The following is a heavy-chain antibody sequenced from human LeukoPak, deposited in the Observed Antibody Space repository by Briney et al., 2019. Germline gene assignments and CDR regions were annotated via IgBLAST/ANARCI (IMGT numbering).Heavy chain of an antibody. V-gene: IGHV4-38-2*02. CDR2: IYYSGST. CDR3: ARETESIAAPWFDP. Sequence: KPSETLSLTCTVSGYSISSGYYWGWIRQPPGKGLEWIGSIYYSGSTYYNPSLKSRVTISVDTSKNQFSLKLSSVTAADTAVYYCARETESIAAPWFDPWGQGTLVTVSS. J-gene: IGHJ5*02. D-gene: IGHD6-6*01. CDR1: GYSISSGYY.